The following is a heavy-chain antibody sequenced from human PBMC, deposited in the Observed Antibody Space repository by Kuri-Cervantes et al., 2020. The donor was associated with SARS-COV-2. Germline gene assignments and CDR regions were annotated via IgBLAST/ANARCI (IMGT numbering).Heavy chain of an antibody. CDR3: VRSGAVAGTFDY. J-gene: IGHJ4*02. CDR1: GFTFSSYW. V-gene: IGHV3-74*01. Sequence: GESLKISCAASGFTFSSYWMHWVRQAPGKGLVWVSRINSDGSSTSYADSVKGRFTISRDNAKNTLYLQMNSLRAEDTAVYYCVRSGAVAGTFDYWGQGTLVTVSS. D-gene: IGHD6-19*01. CDR2: INSDGSST.